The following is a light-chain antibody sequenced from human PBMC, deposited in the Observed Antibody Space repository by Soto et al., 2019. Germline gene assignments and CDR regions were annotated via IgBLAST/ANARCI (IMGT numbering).Light chain of an antibody. CDR3: RQYYSYHPT. J-gene: IGKJ2*01. Sequence: AIRMTQSPSSFSASTGDRVTITCRASQGISSYLAWYQQKPGKAPKLLIYAASTLQSGVPSRLSVSGSGTDDTLPISSLQSEDFVTYYCRQYYSYHPTFGQGTKLEIK. V-gene: IGKV1-8*01. CDR2: AAS. CDR1: QGISSY.